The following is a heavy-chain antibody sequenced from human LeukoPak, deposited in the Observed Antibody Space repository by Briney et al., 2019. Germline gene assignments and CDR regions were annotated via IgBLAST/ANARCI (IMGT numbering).Heavy chain of an antibody. J-gene: IGHJ4*02. CDR2: ISTYNGNT. D-gene: IGHD3-22*01. V-gene: IGHV1-18*01. CDR1: GYTFSSYG. CDR3: ARDRLPATHYYDSSGSGFDY. Sequence: ASVKVSCKASGYTFSSYGISWVRQAPGQGLEWMGWISTYNGNTNYAQKVQGRVTMTTDTSTSTAYMELRGLRSDDTAVYYCARDRLPATHYYDSSGSGFDYWGQGTLVTVSS.